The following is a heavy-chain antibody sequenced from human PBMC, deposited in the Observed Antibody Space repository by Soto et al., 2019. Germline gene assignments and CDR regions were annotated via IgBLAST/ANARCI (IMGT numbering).Heavy chain of an antibody. V-gene: IGHV1-18*01. CDR2: IYSKAGTI. CDR1: GYTFNDFG. J-gene: IGHJ4*02. CDR3: ARDIGFDIDY. Sequence: QVQLVQSGAEVQKPGASVKVSCKTSGYTFNDFGITWVRQAPGLGLEWLGWIYSKAGTINFAPTSQGRVIMTTATSTATASMELTSLTFYYSAVYFCARDIGFDIDYWTQGTLVTVS. D-gene: IGHD5-12*01.